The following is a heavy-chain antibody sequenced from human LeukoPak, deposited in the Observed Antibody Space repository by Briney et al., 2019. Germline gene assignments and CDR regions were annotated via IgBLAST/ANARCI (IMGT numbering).Heavy chain of an antibody. CDR1: GVTFSSHW. V-gene: IGHV3-23*01. CDR3: AREMATITYAFDI. Sequence: GGSLRLSCVVSGVTFSSHWMSWVRQAPGKGLEWVSAISESGGTRNYVDSVKGRFTISRDNSKNTLYLQMSSLRAEDTAVYYCAREMATITYAFDIWGQGTMVTVSS. CDR2: ISESGGTR. D-gene: IGHD5-24*01. J-gene: IGHJ3*02.